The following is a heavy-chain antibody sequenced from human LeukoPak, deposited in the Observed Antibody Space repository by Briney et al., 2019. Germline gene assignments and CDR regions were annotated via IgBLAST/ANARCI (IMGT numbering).Heavy chain of an antibody. CDR2: ISSSGSYI. CDR1: GFTFSRYS. J-gene: IGHJ3*02. V-gene: IGHV3-21*01. CDR3: ASRNQYCGGDCFWAFDI. Sequence: PGGSLRLSCAASGFTFSRYSMNWVRQAPGKGPEWVSSISSSGSYIYYADSVKGRFTISRDNAKNSLYLQMNSLRAEDTAVYYCASRNQYCGGDCFWAFDIWGQGTMVTVSS. D-gene: IGHD2-21*02.